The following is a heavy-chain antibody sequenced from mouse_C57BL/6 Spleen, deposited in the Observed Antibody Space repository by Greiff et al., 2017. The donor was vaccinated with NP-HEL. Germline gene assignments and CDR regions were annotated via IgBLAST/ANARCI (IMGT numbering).Heavy chain of an antibody. CDR2: ISGGGGNT. CDR1: GFTFSSYT. Sequence: EVNLVESGGGLVKPGGSLKLSCAASGFTFSSYTMSWVRQTPEKRLEWVATISGGGGNTYYPDSVKGRFTISRDNAKNTLYLQMSSLRSEDTALYYCARRNDYDGASWFAYWGQGTLVTVSA. D-gene: IGHD2-4*01. CDR3: ARRNDYDGASWFAY. V-gene: IGHV5-9*01. J-gene: IGHJ3*01.